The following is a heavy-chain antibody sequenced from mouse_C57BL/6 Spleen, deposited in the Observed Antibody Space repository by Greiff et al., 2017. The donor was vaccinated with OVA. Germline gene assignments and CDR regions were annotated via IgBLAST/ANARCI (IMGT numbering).Heavy chain of an antibody. CDR2: IDPETGGT. V-gene: IGHV1-15*01. CDR1: GYTFTDYE. J-gene: IGHJ2*01. Sequence: VQLQQSGAELVRPGASVTLSCKASGYTFTDYEMHWVKQTPVHGLEWIGAIDPETGGTAYNQKFKGKAILTADKSSSTAYMELRSLTSEDSAVYYCTRDDYDRSRFDYWGQGTTLTVSS. CDR3: TRDDYDRSRFDY. D-gene: IGHD2-4*01.